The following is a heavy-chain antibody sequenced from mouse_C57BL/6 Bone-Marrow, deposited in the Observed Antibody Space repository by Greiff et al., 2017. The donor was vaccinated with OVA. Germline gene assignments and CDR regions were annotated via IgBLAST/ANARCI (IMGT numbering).Heavy chain of an antibody. J-gene: IGHJ3*01. Sequence: VQLQQPGAELVMPGASVKLSCKASGYTFTSYWMHWVKQRPGQGLEWIGEIDPSDSYTNYNQKFKGKSTLTVDKSSSTAYMQLSSLTSEDSAVYYCARGWSFAYWGQGTLVTVSA. D-gene: IGHD1-1*02. CDR3: ARGWSFAY. CDR1: GYTFTSYW. V-gene: IGHV1-69*01. CDR2: IDPSDSYT.